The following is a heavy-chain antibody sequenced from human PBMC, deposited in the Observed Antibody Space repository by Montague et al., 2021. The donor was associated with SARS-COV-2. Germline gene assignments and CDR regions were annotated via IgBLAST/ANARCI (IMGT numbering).Heavy chain of an antibody. Sequence: SETLSLTCTVSGGSIGTYYWNWIRQPPGKGLEWLGYINYTGSTNYNPSLKSRVTISMDTSRDQLSLRLKSVTAADTAVSYCARDNYGDWCYYGLDVWGQGTTVIVSS. CDR3: ARDNYGDWCYYGLDV. V-gene: IGHV4-59*01. J-gene: IGHJ6*02. CDR1: GGSIGTYY. D-gene: IGHD4-17*01. CDR2: INYTGST.